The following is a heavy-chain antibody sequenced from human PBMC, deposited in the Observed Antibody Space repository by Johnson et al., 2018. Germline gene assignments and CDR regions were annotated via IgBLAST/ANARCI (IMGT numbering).Heavy chain of an antibody. Sequence: VQLVESGGGLVQPGGSLRLSCAASGFIFSSYWMSWVRQAPGKGLEWVANIKQDGIEKYYVDSVKGRFTISRDNAKNSLYLQMNSLGAEDTAVYYCARDHTYRSSWLHLEYFQHWGQGTLVTVSS. CDR1: GFIFSSYW. CDR3: ARDHTYRSSWLHLEYFQH. V-gene: IGHV3-7*01. D-gene: IGHD6-13*01. J-gene: IGHJ1*01. CDR2: IKQDGIEK.